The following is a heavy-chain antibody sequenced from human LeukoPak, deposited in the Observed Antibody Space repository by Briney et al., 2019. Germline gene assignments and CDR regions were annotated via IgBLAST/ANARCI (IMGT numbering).Heavy chain of an antibody. V-gene: IGHV1-46*01. D-gene: IGHD2-15*01. J-gene: IGHJ4*02. CDR1: GYTFTGYF. CDR3: ARGDIDY. Sequence: GASVKVSCKASGYTFTGYFVHWVRQVPGQGLEWMGVLNPSGGSASYAQKFQGRVTMTRDTSTSTVYMELSSLRSEDSAIYYCARGDIDYWGQGTLVTVSS. CDR2: LNPSGGSA.